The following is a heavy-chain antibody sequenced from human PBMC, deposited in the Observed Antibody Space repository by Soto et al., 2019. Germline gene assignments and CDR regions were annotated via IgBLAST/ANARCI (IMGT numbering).Heavy chain of an antibody. CDR3: AIVTYSSSYYFDS. Sequence: PGVSLRLSCSASGFTSSSFEMNWVRQAPGKGLEWVSKIGSSGSTIWYADSVKGRFTISRDNAKNSLYLQMNSLRGEDTAVDYCAIVTYSSSYYFDSWGK. V-gene: IGHV3-48*03. CDR1: GFTSSSFE. D-gene: IGHD6-6*01. CDR2: IGSSGSTI. J-gene: IGHJ4*02.